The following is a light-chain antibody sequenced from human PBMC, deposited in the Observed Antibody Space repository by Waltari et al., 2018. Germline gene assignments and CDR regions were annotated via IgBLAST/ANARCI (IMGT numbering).Light chain of an antibody. CDR3: QQLNSYPLT. CDR2: GVS. CDR1: QGISSH. Sequence: DIQLTQSPSFLSASVGDRVTIACRASQGISSHLVWYQQKPGKAPKLLIYGVSTLQSGVPSRFSGSGSATEFTLTISSLQPEDFATYYCQQLNSYPLTFGGGTKVEIK. V-gene: IGKV1-9*01. J-gene: IGKJ4*01.